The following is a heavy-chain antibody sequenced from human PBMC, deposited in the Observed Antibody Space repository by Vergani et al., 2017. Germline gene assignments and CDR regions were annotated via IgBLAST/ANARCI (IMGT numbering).Heavy chain of an antibody. D-gene: IGHD3-9*01. CDR1: GYTFSNYY. J-gene: IGHJ4*02. CDR2: INPSGGHT. Sequence: QVQVVQSGAEVKKSGASVKVSCKTSGYTFSNYYMHWVRQAPGQGLEWMGIINPSGGHTNYAQKFQGRVTMTRYTSTSTVYMELSSLRSEDTAIYYCARGDYGSLSGYRYWGQGTLVTVS. CDR3: ARGDYGSLSGYRY. V-gene: IGHV1-46*03.